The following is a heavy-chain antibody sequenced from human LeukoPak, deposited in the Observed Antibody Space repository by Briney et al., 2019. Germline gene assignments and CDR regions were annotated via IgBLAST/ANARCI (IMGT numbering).Heavy chain of an antibody. D-gene: IGHD4-17*01. CDR2: IYYSGST. CDR3: ARHDAHGDYAMSDY. CDR1: GGSVSSYY. Sequence: PSETLSLTCTVSGGSVSSYYWSWTRQPPGKGLEWIGYIYYSGSTNYNPSLKSRVTISVDTSKNQFSLKLSSVTAADTAVYYCARHDAHGDYAMSDYWGQGTLVTVSS. V-gene: IGHV4-59*08. J-gene: IGHJ4*02.